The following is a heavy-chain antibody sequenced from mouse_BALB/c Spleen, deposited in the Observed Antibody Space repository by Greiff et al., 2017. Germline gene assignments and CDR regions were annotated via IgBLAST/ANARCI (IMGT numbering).Heavy chain of an antibody. CDR3: ARGGDDYDGFAY. CDR2: ISDGGSYT. Sequence: EVQLQQSGGGLVKPGGSLKLSCAASGFTFSDYYMDWVRQTPEKRLEWVATISDGGSYTYYPDSVKGRFTISRDNAKNNLYLQMSSLKSEDTAMYYCARGGDDYDGFAYWGQGTLVTVSA. J-gene: IGHJ3*01. V-gene: IGHV5-4*02. D-gene: IGHD2-4*01. CDR1: GFTFSDYY.